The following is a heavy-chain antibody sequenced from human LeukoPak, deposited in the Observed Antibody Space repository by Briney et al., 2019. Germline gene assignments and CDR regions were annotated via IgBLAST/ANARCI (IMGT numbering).Heavy chain of an antibody. V-gene: IGHV3-23*01. J-gene: IGHJ4*02. D-gene: IGHD1-1*01. Sequence: GGSLRISCAASGFTFSSYAMSWVRQTPGKGLEWVSAISGSGGSTYYADSVKGRFTISRDNSKNTLYLQMNSLRAEDTAVYYCAKELITTLNLEPNYFDYWGQGTLVTVSS. CDR1: GFTFSSYA. CDR3: AKELITTLNLEPNYFDY. CDR2: ISGSGGST.